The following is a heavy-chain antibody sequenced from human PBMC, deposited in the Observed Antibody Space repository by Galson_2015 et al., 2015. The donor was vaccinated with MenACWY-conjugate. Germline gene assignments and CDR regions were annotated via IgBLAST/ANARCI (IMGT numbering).Heavy chain of an antibody. D-gene: IGHD3-10*01. CDR3: ARRSSSGSYYLDY. V-gene: IGHV4-39*01. J-gene: IGHJ4*02. CDR1: GSSISSSSYY. Sequence: SETLSLTCTVSGSSISSSSYYWGWIRQPPGKGLEWIGSIYYSGSTYYNPSLKSRVTISVDTSKNQFSLKLSSVTAADTAVYYCARRSSSGSYYLDYWGQGTLVTVSS. CDR2: IYYSGST.